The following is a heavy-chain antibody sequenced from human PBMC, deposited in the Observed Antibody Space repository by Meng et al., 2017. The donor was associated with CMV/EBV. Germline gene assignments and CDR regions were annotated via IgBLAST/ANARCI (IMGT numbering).Heavy chain of an antibody. J-gene: IGHJ5*02. V-gene: IGHV5-51*01. CDR2: IYPGDSDT. CDR1: GYIFTNYW. CDR3: SRHKKAPYCTSTSCFETFGWFDP. Sequence: GGSLRLSCKGSGYIFTNYWIAWVRQMPGKGLEWMGIIYPGDSDTRYSPSFQGHVTISVDKSITTAYLQWSSLKASDTAMYYCSRHKKAPYCTSTSCFETFGWFDPWGQGTLVTVSS. D-gene: IGHD2-2*01.